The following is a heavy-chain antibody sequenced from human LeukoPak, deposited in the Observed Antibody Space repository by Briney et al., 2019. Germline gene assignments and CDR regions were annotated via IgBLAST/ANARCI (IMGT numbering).Heavy chain of an antibody. Sequence: SETLSLTCTVSGGSISSYYWSWIRQPPGKGLEWIGYIYYSGSTNYNPSLKSRVTISVDTSKNQFSLKLSSVTAADTAVYYCARGHYYDSSGYLGGNYWGQGTLVTVSS. CDR3: ARGHYYDSSGYLGGNY. V-gene: IGHV4-59*01. D-gene: IGHD3-22*01. CDR2: IYYSGST. CDR1: GGSISSYY. J-gene: IGHJ4*02.